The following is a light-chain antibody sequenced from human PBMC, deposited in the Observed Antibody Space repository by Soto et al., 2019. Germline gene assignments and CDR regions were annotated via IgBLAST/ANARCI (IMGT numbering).Light chain of an antibody. J-gene: IGKJ4*01. CDR3: QQSYSTPLT. Sequence: DIEMMQWSPSPSASVRDRVAITCQASQSISSYLNWYQQKPGKAPKLLIDGATSLQGGVPSRFSGSESGTDFSITISSLQLEVFATYYCQQSYSTPLTFGGGTKVDIK. CDR1: QSISSY. CDR2: GAT. V-gene: IGKV1-39*01.